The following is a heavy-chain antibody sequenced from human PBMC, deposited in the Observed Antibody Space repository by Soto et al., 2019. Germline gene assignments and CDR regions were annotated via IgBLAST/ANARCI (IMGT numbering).Heavy chain of an antibody. J-gene: IGHJ4*02. CDR1: GFSLSTSGVG. CDR2: IYWDNDK. CDR3: AHRLCDSSCYWDVGYFDS. V-gene: IGHV2-5*02. D-gene: IGHD3-22*01. Sequence: QITLKESGPTLVQPTQTLTVTCSFSGFSLSTSGVGVGWIRQPPGKALEWLSLIYWDNDKRYSPSLKSRLTITMDTSKNQVVLTMTNMDPLDTATYYCAHRLCDSSCYWDVGYFDSWFQGTLVTVFS.